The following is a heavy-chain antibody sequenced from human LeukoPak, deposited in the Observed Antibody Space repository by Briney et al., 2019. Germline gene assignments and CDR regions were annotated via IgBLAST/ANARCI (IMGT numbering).Heavy chain of an antibody. D-gene: IGHD5-18*01. V-gene: IGHV4-31*03. CDR3: ARGGYNYGYAQDWFDS. J-gene: IGHJ5*01. Sequence: SQTLSLTCTVSGDSISSGGYYWTWIRRHPGKGLEWIGYIYYSGSTYYNPSLKSRVTISVDTSKNQFSLKLNSATAADTAVYYCARGGYNYGYAQDWFDSWGQGTLVTVSS. CDR1: GDSISSGGYY. CDR2: IYYSGST.